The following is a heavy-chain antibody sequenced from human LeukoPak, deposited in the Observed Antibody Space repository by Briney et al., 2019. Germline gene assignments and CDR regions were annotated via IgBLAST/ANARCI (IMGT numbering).Heavy chain of an antibody. CDR1: GYTFTSYY. V-gene: IGHV1-46*01. Sequence: ASVKVSCKASGYTFTSYYMHWVRQAPGQGLEWMGIINPSGGSTSYAQKFQGRATMTRDTSTSTVYMELSSLRSEDTAVYYCARVEGDTALAYWGQGTLVTVSS. J-gene: IGHJ4*02. CDR3: ARVEGDTALAY. D-gene: IGHD1-26*01. CDR2: INPSGGST.